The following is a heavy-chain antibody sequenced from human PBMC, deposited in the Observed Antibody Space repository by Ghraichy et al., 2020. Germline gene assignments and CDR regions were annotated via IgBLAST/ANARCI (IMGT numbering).Heavy chain of an antibody. CDR2: INPNSGGT. CDR3: ARDNDYGDYEY. CDR1: GYMLSGYE. V-gene: IGHV1-2*06. Sequence: ASVKVSCKASGYMLSGYEIHWVRQAPGQGLEWMGRINPNSGGTNYAQKFQGRVTMTRDTSISTAYMEVSRLRSDDTAVYYCARDNDYGDYEYWDQGTLVTVSS. D-gene: IGHD4-17*01. J-gene: IGHJ4*02.